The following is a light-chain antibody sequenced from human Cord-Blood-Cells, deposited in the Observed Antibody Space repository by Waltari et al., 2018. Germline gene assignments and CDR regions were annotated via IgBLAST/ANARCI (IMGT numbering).Light chain of an antibody. CDR2: DAS. CDR3: QQYDNLPIT. J-gene: IGKJ5*01. V-gene: IGKV1-33*01. Sequence: QMTQSPSSLSASVGDRVTITCQASQDISNYLNWYQQKPGKAPKLLIYDASNLETGVPSRFSGSGSGTDFTFTISSLQPEDIATYYCQQYDNLPITFGQGTRLEIK. CDR1: QDISNY.